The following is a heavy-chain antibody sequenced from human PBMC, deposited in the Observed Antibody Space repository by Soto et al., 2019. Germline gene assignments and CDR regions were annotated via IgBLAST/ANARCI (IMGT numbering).Heavy chain of an antibody. CDR2: VIPVLTTT. CDR3: ARRRYCGYDCYHKHYYGMDV. Sequence: QVQLVHSGAGVKKPGSSVRVSCRSSGDTFSSYIVNWLRLAPGRGLEWMGRVIPVLTTTDYAQNFRGRVTISAARSTNTGYLDLSRLRSDDTTVYYCARRRYCGYDCYHKHYYGMDVWGQVSLVTVAS. CDR1: GDTFSSYI. J-gene: IGHJ6*02. V-gene: IGHV1-69*08. D-gene: IGHD2-21*02.